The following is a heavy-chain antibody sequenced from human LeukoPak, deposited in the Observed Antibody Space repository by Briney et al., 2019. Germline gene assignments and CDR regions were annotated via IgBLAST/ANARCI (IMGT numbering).Heavy chain of an antibody. Sequence: ASVKVSCKASGYTFTGYYMHWVRQAPGQGLEWMGRINPNSGGTNYAQKFQGRVTMTRDTSISTAYMELSRLRSDDTAVYYCARDAFTYYPFDYWGQGTLVTVSS. CDR3: ARDAFTYYPFDY. CDR2: INPNSGGT. V-gene: IGHV1-2*06. D-gene: IGHD2/OR15-2a*01. J-gene: IGHJ4*02. CDR1: GYTFTGYY.